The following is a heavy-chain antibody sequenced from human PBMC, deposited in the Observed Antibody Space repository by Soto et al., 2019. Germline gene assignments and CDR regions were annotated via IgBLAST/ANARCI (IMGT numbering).Heavy chain of an antibody. CDR1: AGSFSGYN. CDR3: ARGQDRSKGGDN. D-gene: IGHD3-22*01. Sequence: QVQLQQWAAGLLNPSEALPPTCGVYAGSFSGYNWRWIHQPPGKGLEGFGEITLDGNINYNPSLKSRVTISVDTSKNQFSLRLSFVTAADTAVYFCARGQDRSKGGDNWGQGALVTVSS. J-gene: IGHJ4*02. V-gene: IGHV4-34*01. CDR2: ITLDGNI.